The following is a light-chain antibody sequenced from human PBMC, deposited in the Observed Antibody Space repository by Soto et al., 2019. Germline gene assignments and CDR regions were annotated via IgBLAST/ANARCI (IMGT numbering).Light chain of an antibody. J-gene: IGKJ2*01. CDR2: SAS. V-gene: IGKV3-20*01. CDR1: QSVSSSY. CDR3: QQYGTSPYT. Sequence: EIVLTRSPGTLSLSPGERATLSCRASQSVSSSYLAWYQQKPGQAPRLLIYSASSRATGIPDRFSGSGSGTDFTLTISRLEPEDFAVYYCQQYGTSPYTFGQGTKLDIK.